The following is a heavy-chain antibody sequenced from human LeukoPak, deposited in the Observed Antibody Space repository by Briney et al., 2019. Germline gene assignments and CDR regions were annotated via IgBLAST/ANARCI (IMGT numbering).Heavy chain of an antibody. CDR2: IFYSGGT. J-gene: IGHJ5*02. CDR3: ARESAKYSNYRCFDP. V-gene: IGHV4-39*07. Sequence: SETLSLTCTVSGGSINTPNYYWGWIRQTPGKGLEWIGNIFYSGGTYYSPSLTSRVTISLDTSRNQFSLKLSSVTAADTAVYYCARESAKYSNYRCFDPWGQGTLVTVSS. CDR1: GGSINTPNYY. D-gene: IGHD4-11*01.